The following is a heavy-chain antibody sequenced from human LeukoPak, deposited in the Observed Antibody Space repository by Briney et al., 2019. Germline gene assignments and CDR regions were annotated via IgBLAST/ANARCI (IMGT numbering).Heavy chain of an antibody. V-gene: IGHV3-7*01. Sequence: GGSLRLSCAASGFTFSSYWMSWVRQAPGKGLEWVANIKQDGSEKYYVDSVKGRFTISRDNAKNSLYLQMNSLRAEDTAVYYCAREYPTVVPAANFDYWGQETLVTVSS. J-gene: IGHJ4*02. CDR2: IKQDGSEK. CDR1: GFTFSSYW. D-gene: IGHD2-2*01. CDR3: AREYPTVVPAANFDY.